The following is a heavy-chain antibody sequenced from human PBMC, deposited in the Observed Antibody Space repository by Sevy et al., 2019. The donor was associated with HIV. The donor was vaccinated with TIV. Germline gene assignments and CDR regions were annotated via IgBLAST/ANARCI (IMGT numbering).Heavy chain of an antibody. D-gene: IGHD3-22*01. CDR3: ARGGALTYYDTSGFQNYFDS. J-gene: IGHJ4*02. Sequence: SETLSLTCIVSGGSISGHYWGWIRQSPGKGLEWIAYMYDSGSSNYNTSLRSRVTISVDTSKNQISLRLSSVTAADTAVYYCARGGALTYYDTSGFQNYFDSWGPGNLVTVSS. V-gene: IGHV4-59*11. CDR2: MYDSGSS. CDR1: GGSISGHY.